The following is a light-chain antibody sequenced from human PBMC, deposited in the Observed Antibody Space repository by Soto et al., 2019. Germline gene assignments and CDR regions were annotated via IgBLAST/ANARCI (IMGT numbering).Light chain of an antibody. CDR1: SSDVGGYKY. J-gene: IGLJ2*01. Sequence: QYALTQPASVSGSPGQSITISCTGSSSDVGGYKYVSWYQQHPGKAPKLMIYEVGNRPSGVSNRFSGSKSGNTASLTISGFQDEDEAYYYCNSYTSSTTRLFGGGTQLTV. V-gene: IGLV2-14*01. CDR2: EVG. CDR3: NSYTSSTTRL.